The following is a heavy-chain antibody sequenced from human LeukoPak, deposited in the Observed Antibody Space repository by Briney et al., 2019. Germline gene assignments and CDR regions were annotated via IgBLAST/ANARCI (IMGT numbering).Heavy chain of an antibody. CDR1: GFTFSTYW. CDR3: AKSSDYYDSSGYPN. V-gene: IGHV3-23*01. Sequence: GGSLRLSCAASGFTFSTYWMTWVRQAPGKGLEWVSAISGSGGSTYYADSVKGRFTISRDNSKNTLYLQMNSLRAEDTAVYYCAKSSDYYDSSGYPNWGQGTLVTVSS. J-gene: IGHJ4*02. D-gene: IGHD3-22*01. CDR2: ISGSGGST.